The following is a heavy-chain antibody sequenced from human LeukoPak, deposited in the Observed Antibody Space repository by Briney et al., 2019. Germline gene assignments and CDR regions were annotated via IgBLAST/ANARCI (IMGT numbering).Heavy chain of an antibody. CDR2: INPNSGGT. CDR1: GYTFTGYY. J-gene: IGHJ6*02. D-gene: IGHD1-26*01. CDR3: AREGATGGKWNYYYYGMDV. V-gene: IGHV1-2*06. Sequence: ASVKVSCKASGYTFTGYYMHLVRQAPGQGLEWMGRINPNSGGTNYAQKFQGRVTMTRDTSISTAYMELSRLRSDDTAVYYCAREGATGGKWNYYYYGMDVWGQGTTVTVSS.